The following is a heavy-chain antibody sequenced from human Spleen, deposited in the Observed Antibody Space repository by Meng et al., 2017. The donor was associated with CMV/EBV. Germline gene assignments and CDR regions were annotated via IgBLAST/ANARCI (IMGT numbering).Heavy chain of an antibody. CDR3: ASEPVGWYFDL. J-gene: IGHJ2*01. CDR1: CWSFSGYY. CDR2: SNHDEVT. D-gene: IGHD1-14*01. V-gene: IGHV4-34*01. Sequence: SLSCVVCCWSFSGYYWTWIRQPPGEGLEWIGGSNHDEVTHYSSSLNSRDTISLDASKKRCSLRLTSVTAADTAVYYCASEPVGWYFDLWGRGTLVTVSS.